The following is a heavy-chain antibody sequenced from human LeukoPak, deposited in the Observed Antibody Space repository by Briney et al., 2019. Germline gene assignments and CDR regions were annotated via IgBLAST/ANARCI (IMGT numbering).Heavy chain of an antibody. J-gene: IGHJ6*02. CDR2: ISSISSCI. D-gene: IGHD6-19*01. CDR1: GSTFSIYS. CDR3: ARAPPDSSGWYAYYYYGMDV. Sequence: GGSLRLSCAASGSTFSIYSMNWVRQAPGKGLEWVSSISSISSCIYYADSVKGRFTITRDNAKNSLYLQMNSLRAEDTAVYYCARAPPDSSGWYAYYYYGMDVWGQGTTVTVSS. V-gene: IGHV3-21*01.